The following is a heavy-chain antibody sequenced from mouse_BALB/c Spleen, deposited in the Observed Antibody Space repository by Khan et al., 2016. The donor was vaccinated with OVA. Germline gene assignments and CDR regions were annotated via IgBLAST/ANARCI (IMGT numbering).Heavy chain of an antibody. CDR3: ARGNYYGSSSWIGY. J-gene: IGHJ3*01. D-gene: IGHD1-1*01. CDR2: ILPGSGRN. V-gene: IGHV1-9*01. CDR1: GYTFSSYW. Sequence: QVQLQQSGAELMKPGASVKISCKATGYTFSSYWIEWVKQRPGHGLEWIGEILPGSGRNNYNEKFKGKATFTADTSSNTAYMQLSNLTSDDSAVYYCARGNYYGSSSWIGYWGQGTLVTVSA.